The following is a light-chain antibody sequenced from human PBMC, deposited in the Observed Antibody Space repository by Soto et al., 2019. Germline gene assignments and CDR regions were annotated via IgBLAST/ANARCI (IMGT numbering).Light chain of an antibody. J-gene: IGKJ1*01. V-gene: IGKV1-5*03. CDR2: EAS. CDR1: QSISSS. CDR3: QQYNGYWT. Sequence: DIQMTQSPSTLSASVGDRVTITCRASQSISSSLAWYQQKPGKAPKLLIYEASNLNSGFPSRFSGSGSGTEYTLTISSLQPDDSASYYCQQYNGYWTFGQGTRVEIK.